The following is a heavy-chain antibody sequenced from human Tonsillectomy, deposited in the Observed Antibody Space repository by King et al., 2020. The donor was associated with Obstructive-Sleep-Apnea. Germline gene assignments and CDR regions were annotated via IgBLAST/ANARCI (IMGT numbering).Heavy chain of an antibody. CDR3: AGGYGSGSYYILSEY. J-gene: IGHJ4*02. V-gene: IGHV4-59*08. Sequence: VQLQESGPGLVKPSETLSLTCTVSGGSISSYYWSWIRQPPGKGLEWIGYIYYSGSTNYNPSLKSRVTISVDTSKNQFSLKLSSVTAADTAVYYCAGGYGSGSYYILSEYWGQGTLVTVSS. D-gene: IGHD3-10*01. CDR1: GGSISSYY. CDR2: IYYSGST.